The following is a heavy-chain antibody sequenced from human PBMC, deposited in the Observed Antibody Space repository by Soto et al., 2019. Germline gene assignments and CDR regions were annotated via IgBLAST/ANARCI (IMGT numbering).Heavy chain of an antibody. V-gene: IGHV2-70*01. CDR3: ARRIIALAGHDAFDI. D-gene: IGHD6-19*01. CDR1: GFSLSTSGMC. J-gene: IGHJ3*02. CDR2: IDWDDDK. Sequence: SGPTLVNPTQTLTLTCTFSGFSLSTSGMCVSWIRQPPGKALEWLALIDWDDDKYYSTSLKTRLTISKDTSKNQVVLTMTNMDPVDTATYYCARRIIALAGHDAFDIWGQGTTVTVSS.